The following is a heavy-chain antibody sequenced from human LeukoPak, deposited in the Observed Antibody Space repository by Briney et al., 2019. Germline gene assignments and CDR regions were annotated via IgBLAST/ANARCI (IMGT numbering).Heavy chain of an antibody. J-gene: IGHJ6*03. Sequence: SETLSLTCTVSGGSISSSSYYWGWIRQPPGKGLEWIGSIYYSGSTYYNPSLKSRVTISVDASKNQFSLKVSSVTAADTAVYYCARLIPPGIGYYHYYYMDVWGKGTTVTISS. D-gene: IGHD2-2*02. CDR2: IYYSGST. CDR3: ARLIPPGIGYYHYYYMDV. V-gene: IGHV4-39*07. CDR1: GGSISSSSYY.